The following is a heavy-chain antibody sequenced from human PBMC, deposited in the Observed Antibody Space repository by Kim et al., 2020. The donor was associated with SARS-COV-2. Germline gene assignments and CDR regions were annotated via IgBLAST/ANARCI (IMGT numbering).Heavy chain of an antibody. CDR2: ISSNGGST. V-gene: IGHV3-64D*09. CDR3: VKDRTPGSSAFDI. J-gene: IGHJ3*02. CDR1: GFTFSSYA. Sequence: GGSLRLSCSASGFTFSSYAMHWVHQAPGKGLEYVSAISSNGGSTYYADSVKGRFTISRDNSKNTLYLQMSSLRAEDTAVYYCVKDRTPGSSAFDIWGQGTMVTVSS.